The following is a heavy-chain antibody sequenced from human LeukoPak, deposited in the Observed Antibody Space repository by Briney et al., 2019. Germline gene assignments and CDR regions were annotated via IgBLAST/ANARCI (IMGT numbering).Heavy chain of an antibody. CDR2: IKQDGSEK. CDR3: ASDREYYYGSGSFDY. D-gene: IGHD3-10*01. CDR1: GFPVSSNY. V-gene: IGHV3-7*04. J-gene: IGHJ4*02. Sequence: GGSLRLSCAASGFPVSSNYMSWVRQAPGKGLEWVANIKQDGSEKYYVDSVKGRFTISRDNAKNSLYLQMNSLRAEDTAVYYCASDREYYYGSGSFDYWGQGTLVTVSS.